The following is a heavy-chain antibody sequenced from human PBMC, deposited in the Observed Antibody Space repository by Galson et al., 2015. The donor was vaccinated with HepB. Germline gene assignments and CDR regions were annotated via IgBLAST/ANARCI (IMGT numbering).Heavy chain of an antibody. CDR2: ISYDGSNK. Sequence: SLRLSCAASGFTFSSYAMHWVRQAPGKGLEWVAVISYDGSNKYYADSVKGRFTISRDNSTNTLYLQMNSLRAEDTAVYYCARAYSGTFYGMDVWGQGTTVTVSS. CDR1: GFTFSSYA. J-gene: IGHJ6*02. V-gene: IGHV3-30*04. D-gene: IGHD1-26*01. CDR3: ARAYSGTFYGMDV.